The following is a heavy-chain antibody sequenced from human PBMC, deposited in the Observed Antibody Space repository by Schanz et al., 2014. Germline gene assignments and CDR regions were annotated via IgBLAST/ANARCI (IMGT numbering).Heavy chain of an antibody. Sequence: QVQLQESGPGLVKPSQTLSLTCTVSGGSISSATYYWSWVRQHPGKGLEWIGYIYYSGSTYYNPSLKSRVTISVDKSKNQFSLKVRSVTAADTAVYYCARDSLRGATGGYGMDVWGQGTTVTVSS. CDR1: GGSISSATYY. J-gene: IGHJ6*02. D-gene: IGHD2-8*02. CDR3: ARDSLRGATGGYGMDV. CDR2: IYYSGST. V-gene: IGHV4-31*03.